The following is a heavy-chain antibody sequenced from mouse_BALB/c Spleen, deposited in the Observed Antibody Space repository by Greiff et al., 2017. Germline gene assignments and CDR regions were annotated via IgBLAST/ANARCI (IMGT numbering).Heavy chain of an antibody. J-gene: IGHJ2*01. CDR1: GFTFTDYY. CDR3: ARASSLLSEDY. Sequence: EVQLVESGGGLVQPGGSLRLSCATSGFTFTDYYMSWVRQPPGKALEWLGFIRNKANGYTTEYSASVKGRFTISRDNSQSILYLQMNTLRAEDSATYYCARASSLLSEDYWGQGTTLTVSS. D-gene: IGHD2-10*01. CDR2: IRNKANGYTT. V-gene: IGHV7-3*02.